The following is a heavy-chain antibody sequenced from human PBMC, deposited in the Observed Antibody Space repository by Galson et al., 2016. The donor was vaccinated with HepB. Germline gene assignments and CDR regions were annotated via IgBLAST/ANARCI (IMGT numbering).Heavy chain of an antibody. CDR3: ARARDNTREYHSLDV. J-gene: IGHJ6*02. V-gene: IGHV3-53*01. CDR1: GFTFSSHN. CDR2: IYSGGGS. D-gene: IGHD6-6*01. Sequence: SLRLSCAASGFTFSSHNMNWVRQAPGKGLEWVSIIYSGGGSFYADSVKGRFTVSRDDSHVYLQMNSLRAEDTAIYYCARARDNTREYHSLDVWGQGTTVTVAS.